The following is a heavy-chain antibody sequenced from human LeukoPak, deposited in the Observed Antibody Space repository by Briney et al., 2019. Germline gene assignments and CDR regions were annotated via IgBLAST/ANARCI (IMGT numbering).Heavy chain of an antibody. V-gene: IGHV3-53*01. CDR2: IYSGGST. CDR3: ARATLDN. J-gene: IGHJ4*02. Sequence: GGSLRLSCAASGFSFSSYWMHWVRQAPGKGLVWVSVIYSGGSTKYADSVKARFTISRDNSKNTVYLQMNSLRADDTAVYYCARATLDNWGQGTLVTVSS. CDR1: GFSFSSYW.